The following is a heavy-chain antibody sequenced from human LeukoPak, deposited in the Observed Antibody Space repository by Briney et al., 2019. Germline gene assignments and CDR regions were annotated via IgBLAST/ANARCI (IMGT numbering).Heavy chain of an antibody. Sequence: PLETLSLTCAVYGGSFSGYYWSWIRQPPGKGLEWIGEINHSGSTNYNPSLKSRVTISVDTSKNQFSLKLSSVTAADTAVYYCARAARRGYSYGYFGYWGQGTLVTVSS. J-gene: IGHJ4*02. D-gene: IGHD5-18*01. V-gene: IGHV4-34*01. CDR2: INHSGST. CDR1: GGSFSGYY. CDR3: ARAARRGYSYGYFGY.